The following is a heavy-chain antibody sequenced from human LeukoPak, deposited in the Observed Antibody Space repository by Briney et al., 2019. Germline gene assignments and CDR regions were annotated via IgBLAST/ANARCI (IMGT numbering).Heavy chain of an antibody. CDR1: GFTFSSYG. J-gene: IGHJ4*02. Sequence: PGRSLRLSCAASGFTFSSYGMHWVRQAPGKGLEWVAVISYDGSNKYYADSVKGRFTISRDNSKNTLYLQMNSLRAEDTAVYYCARGDGYNFFDSWGQGTLVTVSS. CDR3: ARGDGYNFFDS. D-gene: IGHD5-24*01. CDR2: ISYDGSNK. V-gene: IGHV3-30*03.